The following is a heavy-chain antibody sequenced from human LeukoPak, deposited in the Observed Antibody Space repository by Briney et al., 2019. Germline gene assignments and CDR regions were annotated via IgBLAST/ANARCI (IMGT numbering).Heavy chain of an antibody. D-gene: IGHD2-2*01. CDR3: ARNLPAADY. J-gene: IGHJ4*02. Sequence: GGSLRLSCVGSGFTFSNYLMNWVRQAPGKGLEWVSFISSTGGTIYYADAVKGRFTVSRDNAKNSLLLQMNSLRAEDTAVYYCARNLPAADYWGQGTLVTVSS. V-gene: IGHV3-48*01. CDR1: GFTFSNYL. CDR2: ISSTGGTI.